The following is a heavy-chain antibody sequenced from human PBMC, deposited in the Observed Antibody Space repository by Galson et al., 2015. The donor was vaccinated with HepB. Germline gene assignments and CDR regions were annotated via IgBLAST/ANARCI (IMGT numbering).Heavy chain of an antibody. Sequence: SLRLSCAASGFTVSSNYMSWVRQAPGKGLEWVSVIYSGGTTYYTDSVKGRITISRDNSKNTVYLQINSLRAEDTAVYYCASHLDSSGYYSIYYWGQGTLVTVSS. V-gene: IGHV3-53*01. CDR2: IYSGGTT. D-gene: IGHD3-22*01. CDR3: ASHLDSSGYYSIYY. CDR1: GFTVSSNY. J-gene: IGHJ4*02.